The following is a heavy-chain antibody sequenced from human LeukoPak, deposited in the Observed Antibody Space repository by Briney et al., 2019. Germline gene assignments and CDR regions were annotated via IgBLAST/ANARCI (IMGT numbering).Heavy chain of an antibody. Sequence: SETLSLTCTVCGGSISSYYWSWIRQPPGKALEWIGYIYYSGTTNYNPSLKSRVTMSVDTSKNQFSLKLNSTTAADTAVYYCARHGTVAGPFQHWGQGTLVAVSS. CDR1: GGSISSYY. D-gene: IGHD2-8*02. J-gene: IGHJ1*01. V-gene: IGHV4-59*08. CDR2: IYYSGTT. CDR3: ARHGTVAGPFQH.